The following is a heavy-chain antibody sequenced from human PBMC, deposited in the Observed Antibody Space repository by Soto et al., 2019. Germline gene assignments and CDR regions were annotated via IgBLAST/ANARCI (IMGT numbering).Heavy chain of an antibody. D-gene: IGHD3-10*01. V-gene: IGHV3-53*04. Sequence: EVQLVESGGGLVQPGGSLRLSCAASGIPVSSNYMTWVRQAPGKGLEWVSVLHSGGDTYYANSVKGRFTISRHDSTNTLFLQMNSLTPEDTAVYYCGRDGPYYYASRMDVWGQGTTVTVSS. CDR2: LHSGGDT. CDR3: GRDGPYYYASRMDV. J-gene: IGHJ6*02. CDR1: GIPVSSNY.